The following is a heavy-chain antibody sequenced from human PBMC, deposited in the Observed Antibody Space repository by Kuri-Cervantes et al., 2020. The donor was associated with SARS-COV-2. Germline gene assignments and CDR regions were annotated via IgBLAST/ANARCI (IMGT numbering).Heavy chain of an antibody. CDR1: GYTLTTYG. Sequence: ASVKVSCKASGYTLTTYGISWVRQAPGQGLEWMGWINPYSGYTNYAQRFQDRVTLTTDTTTSTAYMELRGLTSDDTAVYYCAREGTSGPYFDFWGQGTLVTVSS. D-gene: IGHD1-1*01. CDR2: INPYSGYT. J-gene: IGHJ4*02. CDR3: AREGTSGPYFDF. V-gene: IGHV1-18*04.